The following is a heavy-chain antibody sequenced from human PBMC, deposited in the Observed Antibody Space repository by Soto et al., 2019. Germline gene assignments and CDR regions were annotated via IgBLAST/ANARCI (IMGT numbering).Heavy chain of an antibody. D-gene: IGHD3-10*01. Sequence: GGSLRLSCAASGFSLSHYGMHWVRQAPGKGLEWVADIWHDGSNKNYAESVKGRFTISRDNSKNTLSLQMDSLRAEDTAVYYCAKDGSPPYYYGSGTLGEYFQHWGQGTLVTVSS. V-gene: IGHV3-33*06. CDR2: IWHDGSNK. J-gene: IGHJ1*01. CDR3: AKDGSPPYYYGSGTLGEYFQH. CDR1: GFSLSHYG.